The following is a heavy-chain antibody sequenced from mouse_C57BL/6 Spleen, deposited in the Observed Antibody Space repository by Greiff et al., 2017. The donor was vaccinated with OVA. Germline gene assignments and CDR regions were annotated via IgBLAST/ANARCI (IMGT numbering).Heavy chain of an antibody. CDR2: IDTETGGT. D-gene: IGHD1-1*01. CDR3: ITTVGGDY. V-gene: IGHV1-15*01. Sequence: QVQLKESGAELVRPGASVTLSCKASGYTFTDYEMHWVKQTPVHGLEWIGAIDTETGGTAYNQKFKGKAILTADKSSSTAYMELRSLTSEDSAVYYCITTVGGDYWGQGTTLTVSS. CDR1: GYTFTDYE. J-gene: IGHJ2*01.